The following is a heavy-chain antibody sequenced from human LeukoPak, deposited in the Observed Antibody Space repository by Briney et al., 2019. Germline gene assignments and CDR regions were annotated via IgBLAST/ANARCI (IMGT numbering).Heavy chain of an antibody. CDR2: ISYDGSNK. J-gene: IGHJ4*02. Sequence: PGGSLRLSCAASGFTFNTYSMHWVRQAPGKGLEWVAVISYDGSNKYYADSVKGRFTISRDNSKNTLYLQMNSLRAEDTAVYYCAKADWELAPLDYWGQGTLVTVSS. CDR3: AKADWELAPLDY. V-gene: IGHV3-30*04. D-gene: IGHD1-26*01. CDR1: GFTFNTYS.